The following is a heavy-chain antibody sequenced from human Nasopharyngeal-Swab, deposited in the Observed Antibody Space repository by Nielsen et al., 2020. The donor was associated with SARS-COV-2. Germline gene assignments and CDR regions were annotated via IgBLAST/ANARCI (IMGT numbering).Heavy chain of an antibody. J-gene: IGHJ6*02. V-gene: IGHV5-10-1*01. CDR3: AASRGPGSYYYGSGDKSMDV. Sequence: GESLKISCQGSGYSFTSYWISWVRQLPGKGVECIGRIDPSDSYTNYSPSFQGHVTISADKSISTAYLQWSSLKASDTAMYYCAASRGPGSYYYGSGDKSMDVWGQGTTVTVSS. CDR2: IDPSDSYT. CDR1: GYSFTSYW. D-gene: IGHD3-10*01.